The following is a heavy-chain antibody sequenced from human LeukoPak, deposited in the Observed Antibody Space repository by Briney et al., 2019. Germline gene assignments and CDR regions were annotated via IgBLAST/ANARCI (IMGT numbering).Heavy chain of an antibody. V-gene: IGHV3-48*03. Sequence: GGSLRLSCAASGFTFSRYEMNWVRQAPGKGLEGGSYISSSGSPISYADSAKGGFTISRDNATTSLYLQMNSLRAEDTAVYYCARLTLFPVAGYGLWYWGQGTLVTVSS. J-gene: IGHJ4*02. CDR2: ISSSGSPI. CDR3: ARLTLFPVAGYGLWY. CDR1: GFTFSRYE. D-gene: IGHD6-19*01.